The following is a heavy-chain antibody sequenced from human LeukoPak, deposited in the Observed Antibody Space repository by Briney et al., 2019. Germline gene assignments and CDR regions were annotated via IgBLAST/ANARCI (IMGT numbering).Heavy chain of an antibody. D-gene: IGHD3-10*01. V-gene: IGHV3-11*06. CDR2: ISGSSRDT. Sequence: PGGSLRLSCAASGFTFSDYYMYWFRQAPGKGREWLSYISGSSRDTSYADSVKGRFTISRDNAKKSLYLQMNSLRAEDTAVYYCARDRGVTLTLLWGPGTLVTVSS. CDR3: ARDRGVTLTLL. CDR1: GFTFSDYY. J-gene: IGHJ4*02.